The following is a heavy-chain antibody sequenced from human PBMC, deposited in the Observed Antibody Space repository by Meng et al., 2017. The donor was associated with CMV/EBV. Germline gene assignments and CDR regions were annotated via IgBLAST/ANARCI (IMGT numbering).Heavy chain of an antibody. CDR2: INHSGST. CDR1: GGSFSGYY. CDR3: ARGVHYYGSGSPLLWYYYYGMDV. V-gene: IGHV4-34*01. D-gene: IGHD3-10*01. Sequence: GPLRLSCAVYGGSFSGYYWSWIRQPPGKGLEWIGEINHSGSTNYNPSLKSRVTISVDTSKNQFSLKLSSVTAADTAVYYCARGVHYYGSGSPLLWYYYYGMDVWGQGTTVTVSS. J-gene: IGHJ6*02.